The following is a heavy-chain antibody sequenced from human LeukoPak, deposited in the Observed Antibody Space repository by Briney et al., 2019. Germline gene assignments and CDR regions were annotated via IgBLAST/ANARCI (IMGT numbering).Heavy chain of an antibody. CDR3: ARVPFYDGSGSYYFDY. CDR1: GGSISSGDYY. Sequence: SQTLSLTCTVSGGSISSGDYYWSWIRQPPGKGLEWIGYIYYSGSTYYNPSLKSRVTISVDTSKNQFSLKLSAVTAADTAVYYCARVPFYDGSGSYYFDYCGQGTLVTVSS. CDR2: IYYSGST. D-gene: IGHD3-22*01. V-gene: IGHV4-30-4*01. J-gene: IGHJ4*02.